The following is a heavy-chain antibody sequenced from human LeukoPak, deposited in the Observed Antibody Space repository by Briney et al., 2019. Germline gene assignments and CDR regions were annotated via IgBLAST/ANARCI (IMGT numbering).Heavy chain of an antibody. CDR2: INPSTAAT. D-gene: IGHD1-26*01. V-gene: IGHV1-46*01. Sequence: GASVKVSCKASGYTFTSYYMQWVRQAPGQGLEWMGIINPSTAATSYAQKFQGRVTMTRDTSTSTVYMELSSLRSEDTAVYYCARDSGSYSGFDYWGQGTLVTVSS. CDR1: GYTFTSYY. J-gene: IGHJ4*02. CDR3: ARDSGSYSGFDY.